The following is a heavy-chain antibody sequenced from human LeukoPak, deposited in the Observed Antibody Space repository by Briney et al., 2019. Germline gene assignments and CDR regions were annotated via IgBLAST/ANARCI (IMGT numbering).Heavy chain of an antibody. CDR2: ISSSSSYI. CDR1: GFTFSSYS. V-gene: IGHV3-21*01. J-gene: IGHJ4*02. CDR3: AREGDYYDSSGYYYPVDY. Sequence: GGSLRLSCAASGFTFSSYSMNWVRQAPGKGLEWVSSISSSSSYIYYADSVKGRFTISRDNAKNSLYLQMNSLRAEDTAVYYCAREGDYYDSSGYYYPVDYWGQGTLVTVSS. D-gene: IGHD3-22*01.